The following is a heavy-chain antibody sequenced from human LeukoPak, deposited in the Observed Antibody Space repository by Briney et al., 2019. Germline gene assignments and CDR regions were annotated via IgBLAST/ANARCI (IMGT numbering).Heavy chain of an antibody. CDR1: GFTFSSYG. Sequence: GGSLRLSCAASGFTFSSYGMHWVRQAPGKGLEWVAVISYDGSNKYYADSVKGRFTISRDNSKNTLYLQMNSLRAEDTAVYYCASGVEMYCSSTSCYMEPFDYWGQGTLVTVSS. V-gene: IGHV3-30*03. J-gene: IGHJ4*02. D-gene: IGHD2-2*02. CDR2: ISYDGSNK. CDR3: ASGVEMYCSSTSCYMEPFDY.